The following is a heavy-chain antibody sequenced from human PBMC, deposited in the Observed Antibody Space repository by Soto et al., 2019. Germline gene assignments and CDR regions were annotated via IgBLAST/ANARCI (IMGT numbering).Heavy chain of an antibody. Sequence: QVQLVESGGGLVKPGGSLRLSCAASGIVFSDYMSWVRQAPGKGLEWLSDISGSGRTIYSADSVKGRFTISRDNATNSLYLQMNNVRTEDTAVYYCASLPFPWGWFDPWGQGTLVTVSS. CDR2: ISGSGRTI. V-gene: IGHV3-11*01. CDR3: ASLPFPWGWFDP. D-gene: IGHD3-16*01. J-gene: IGHJ5*02. CDR1: GIVFSDY.